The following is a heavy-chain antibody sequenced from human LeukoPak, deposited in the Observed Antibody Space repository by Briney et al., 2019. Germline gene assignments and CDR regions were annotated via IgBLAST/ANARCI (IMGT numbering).Heavy chain of an antibody. V-gene: IGHV4-39*01. Sequence: SETLSLTCTVSGDSVTCGSFYWAWLRQPPGKGLEWIATVYYTGSTYYNPSLKSRVTISIDTSKNQFSLKLRSVVAPDTALYYCARHSGSGSLSRPFDPWGQGTLVTVSP. CDR1: GDSVTCGSFY. CDR2: VYYTGST. D-gene: IGHD3-10*01. CDR3: ARHSGSGSLSRPFDP. J-gene: IGHJ5*02.